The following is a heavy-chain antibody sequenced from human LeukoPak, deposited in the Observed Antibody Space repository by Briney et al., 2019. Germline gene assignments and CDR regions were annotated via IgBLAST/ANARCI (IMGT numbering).Heavy chain of an antibody. CDR1: GGSFSGYY. CDR2: INHSGST. Sequence: SETLSLTCAVYGGSFSGYYWTWIRQPPGKGLEWIGEINHSGSTNYNPSLKSRVTISVDTSKNQFSLGLSSVAAAETAVYYCARSIAGDGPTHNWFGPWGQGALVTVSS. D-gene: IGHD6-13*01. V-gene: IGHV4-34*01. J-gene: IGHJ5*02. CDR3: ARSIAGDGPTHNWFGP.